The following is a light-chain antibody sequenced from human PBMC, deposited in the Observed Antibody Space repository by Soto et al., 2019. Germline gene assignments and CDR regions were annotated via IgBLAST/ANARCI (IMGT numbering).Light chain of an antibody. Sequence: QSALTQPRSVSGSPGQSVTISCTGTSSDVGGYNYVSWYQQYSGKAPKVMIYDVSKRPSGVPDCFSGSKSGNTASLTISGLQAEDEADYYCCSYAASNTFVFGTGTKVTVL. CDR1: SSDVGGYNY. CDR3: CSYAASNTFV. CDR2: DVS. V-gene: IGLV2-11*01. J-gene: IGLJ1*01.